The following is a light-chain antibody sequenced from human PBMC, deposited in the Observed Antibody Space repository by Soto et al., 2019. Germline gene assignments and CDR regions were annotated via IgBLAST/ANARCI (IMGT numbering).Light chain of an antibody. J-gene: IGKJ2*01. Sequence: IVLTQSPGTLSLSPGERATLSCRASQSVSSSYLAWYQQKPGQAPRLLIYGASSRATRNPDRFSGSGSGRDFTLTISRLEPEDLAVYYCQQYGSSPPYTFGQGTKLEIK. CDR1: QSVSSSY. V-gene: IGKV3-20*01. CDR2: GAS. CDR3: QQYGSSPPYT.